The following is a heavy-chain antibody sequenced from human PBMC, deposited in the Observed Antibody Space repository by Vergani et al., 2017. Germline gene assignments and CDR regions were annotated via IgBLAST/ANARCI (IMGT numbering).Heavy chain of an antibody. D-gene: IGHD3-10*01. CDR1: GYTFTSYA. CDR3: ARGRRGSGTLPYYYYYGMDV. CDR2: INTNTGNP. J-gene: IGHJ6*02. Sequence: QVQLVQSASELKKPGASVKVSCKASGYTFTSYAMNWVRQAPGQGLEWMGWINTNTGNPTYAQGFTGRFVFYLDTSVSTAYLQISSLNAEDTAVYYCARGRRGSGTLPYYYYYGMDVWGQGTTVTVSS. V-gene: IGHV7-4-1*02.